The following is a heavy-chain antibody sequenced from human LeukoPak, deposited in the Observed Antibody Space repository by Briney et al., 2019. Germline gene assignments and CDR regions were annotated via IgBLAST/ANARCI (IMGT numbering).Heavy chain of an antibody. Sequence: PGGSLRLSCAASGFTFNRYSMNWVRQAPGKGLEWLSYISSSSSTIYYADSVKGRFTISRDNAQNSVFLQMNSLRAEDTAVYYCTRDGQYYGMDVWGQGTTVTVSS. CDR1: GFTFNRYS. CDR2: ISSSSSTI. J-gene: IGHJ6*02. CDR3: TRDGQYYGMDV. V-gene: IGHV3-48*04.